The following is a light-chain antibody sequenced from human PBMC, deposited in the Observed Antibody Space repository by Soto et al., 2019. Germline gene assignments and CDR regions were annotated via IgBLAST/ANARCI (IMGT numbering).Light chain of an antibody. CDR1: QSISSD. CDR3: QQNYSGPPT. J-gene: IGKJ4*02. V-gene: IGKV1-39*01. CDR2: GAF. Sequence: DIQMTQSPSSLSASVGDRVTITCRASQSISSDLNWYQQKPGKAPKLLIDGAFSLQSGVRSRFSGSGSGTDFTLTISSLQPEDFAHYDCQQNYSGPPTFGSGTKVDSK.